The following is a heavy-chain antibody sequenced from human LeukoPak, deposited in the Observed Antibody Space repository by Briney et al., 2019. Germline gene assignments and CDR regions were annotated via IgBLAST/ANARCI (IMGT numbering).Heavy chain of an antibody. CDR3: ARSTSSSGWYEGWFDP. CDR2: ISAYNGNT. CDR1: GYTFTSYG. D-gene: IGHD6-19*01. J-gene: IGHJ5*02. Sequence: ASVKVSCKASGYTFTSYGISWVRQAPGQGLEWMGWISAYNGNTNYAQRLQGRVTMTTDTSTSTAYMELRSLRSDDTAVYYCARSTSSSGWYEGWFDPWGQGTLVTVSS. V-gene: IGHV1-18*01.